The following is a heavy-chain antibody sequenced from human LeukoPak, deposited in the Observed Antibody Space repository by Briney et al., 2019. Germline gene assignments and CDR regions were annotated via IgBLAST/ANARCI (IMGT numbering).Heavy chain of an antibody. CDR3: AKDRGRVRAPRSGFDY. D-gene: IGHD1-26*01. J-gene: IGHJ4*02. CDR1: GFTVSSNY. CDR2: ISSSGSTI. Sequence: GGSLRLSCAASGFTVSSNYMSWIRQAPGKGLEWVSYISSSGSTIYYADSVKGRFTISRDNAKNSLYLQMNSLRAEDTAVYYCAKDRGRVRAPRSGFDYWGQGALVIVSS. V-gene: IGHV3-11*01.